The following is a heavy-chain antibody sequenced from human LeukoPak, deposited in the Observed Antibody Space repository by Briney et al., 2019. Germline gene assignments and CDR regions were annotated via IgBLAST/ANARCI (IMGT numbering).Heavy chain of an antibody. D-gene: IGHD2-2*01. CDR3: ARVVPAVTFDY. CDR1: GYSISSGYY. V-gene: IGHV4-38-2*02. CDR2: IYHSGST. Sequence: SETLSLTCTVSGYSISSGYYWGWIRQPPGEGLEWIGSIYHSGSTYYNPSLKSRVTISVDTSKNQFSLKLSSVTAADTAVYYCARVVPAVTFDYWGQGTLVTVSS. J-gene: IGHJ4*02.